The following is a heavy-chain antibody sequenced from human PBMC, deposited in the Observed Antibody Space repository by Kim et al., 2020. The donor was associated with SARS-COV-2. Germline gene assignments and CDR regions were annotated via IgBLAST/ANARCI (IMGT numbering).Heavy chain of an antibody. V-gene: IGHV4-61*03. D-gene: IGHD1-1*01. Sequence: NGGATSNPSLRTRLTISLDTSKNHFSLKLTSAIAADTAVYYCARGWELDYWGQGTLVTVSS. CDR3: ARGWELDY. CDR2: NGGA. J-gene: IGHJ4*02.